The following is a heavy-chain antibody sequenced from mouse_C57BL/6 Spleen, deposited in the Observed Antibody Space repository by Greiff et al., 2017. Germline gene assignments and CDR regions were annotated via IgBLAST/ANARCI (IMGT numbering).Heavy chain of an antibody. CDR1: GFSLTSYG. CDR2: IWRGGST. D-gene: IGHD1-1*01. V-gene: IGHV2-2*03. J-gene: IGHJ2*01. Sequence: QVQLQQSGPGLVQPSQSLSITCTVSGFSLTSYGVHWVRQSPGKGLEWLGVIWRGGSTDYNAAFISRLSISEDNSKCQVFFNMNSMQSYDTAIYYGARTGCYYDVFDYWGQGTTLAVSS. CDR3: ARTGCYYDVFDY.